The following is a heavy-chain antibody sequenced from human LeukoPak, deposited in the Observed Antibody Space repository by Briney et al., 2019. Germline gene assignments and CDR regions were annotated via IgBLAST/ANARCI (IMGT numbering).Heavy chain of an antibody. CDR1: GYTLTELS. J-gene: IGHJ5*02. CDR3: ARAVDDDLAGYYWGDWFDP. CDR2: FDPEDGET. D-gene: IGHD3-9*01. Sequence: GASVKVSCKVSGYTLTELSIHWVRQAPGKGLEWMGGFDPEDGETIYAQKFQGRVTMTEDTSTDTAYMELRSLRSEDTAVYYCARAVDDDLAGYYWGDWFDPWGQGTLVTVSS. V-gene: IGHV1-24*01.